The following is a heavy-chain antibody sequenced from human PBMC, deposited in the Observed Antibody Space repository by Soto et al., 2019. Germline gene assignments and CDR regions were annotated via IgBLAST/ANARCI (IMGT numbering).Heavy chain of an antibody. D-gene: IGHD6-13*01. CDR1: GFTFSSYA. J-gene: IGHJ5*02. V-gene: IGHV3-23*01. CDR2: ISGSGGST. Sequence: GGSLRLSCAASGFTFSSYAMSWVRQAPGKGLEWVSAISGSGGSTYYADSVKGRFTISRDNSKNTLYLQMNSLRAEDTAVYYCAKDYSSSSWYVAGNWFDPWGQGTLVTVSS. CDR3: AKDYSSSSWYVAGNWFDP.